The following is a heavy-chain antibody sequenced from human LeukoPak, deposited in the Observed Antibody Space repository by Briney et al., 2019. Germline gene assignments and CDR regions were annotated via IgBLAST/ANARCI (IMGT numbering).Heavy chain of an antibody. J-gene: IGHJ6*02. CDR3: AKDLTTVTTWDYGMDV. CDR1: GFTFDEYG. Sequence: GGSLRLSCAASGFTFDEYGMHWVRQAPGKGLEWVSGISWNSGSIGYADSVKGRFSISRDNAKNSLYLQMNSLRTEDTALYYCAKDLTTVTTWDYGMDVWGQGTTVIVSS. D-gene: IGHD4-17*01. CDR2: ISWNSGSI. V-gene: IGHV3-9*01.